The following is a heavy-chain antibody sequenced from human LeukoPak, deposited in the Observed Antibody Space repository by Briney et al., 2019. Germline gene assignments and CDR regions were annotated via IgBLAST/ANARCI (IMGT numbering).Heavy chain of an antibody. V-gene: IGHV4-34*08. J-gene: IGHJ4*02. D-gene: IGHD2-2*01. Sequence: GSLRLSCAASGFTVSSNYMSWIRQPPGKGLEWIGEINHSGSTNYNPSLKSRVTISVDTSKNQFSLKLSSVTAADTAVYYCAGYIVVVPAANGDFDYWGQGTLVTVSS. CDR3: AGYIVVVPAANGDFDY. CDR2: INHSGST. CDR1: GFTVSSNY.